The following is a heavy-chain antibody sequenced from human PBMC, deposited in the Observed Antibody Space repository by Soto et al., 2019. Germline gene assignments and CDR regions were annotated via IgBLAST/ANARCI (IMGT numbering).Heavy chain of an antibody. J-gene: IGHJ6*02. V-gene: IGHV4-31*03. CDR1: GDSSSSGGCY. D-gene: IGHD3-10*01. CDR2: IYYSGGT. Sequence: SETLSLTCTVSGDSSSSGGCYWSWICQHPGKGLEWIGYIYYSGGTYYNPSLKSRVTISVDTSKNQFSLKLSSMTAADTAVYYCARDRGALGMDVWGQGTTVTVSS. CDR3: ARDRGALGMDV.